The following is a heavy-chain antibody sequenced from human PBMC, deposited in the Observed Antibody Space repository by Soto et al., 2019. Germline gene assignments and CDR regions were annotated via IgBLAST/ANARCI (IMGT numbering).Heavy chain of an antibody. CDR2: ISYDGRNK. CDR3: ARDLISRTYYYYGMDV. V-gene: IGHV3-30*03. CDR1: GFTFSNYA. J-gene: IGHJ6*02. Sequence: GGSLRLSCAASGFTFSNYAMHWVRQAPGKGPEWVAAISYDGRNKYYADSVKGRFTISRDNSKNTLYLQMNSLRAEDTAVYYCARDLISRTYYYYGMDVWGQGTTVTVSS. D-gene: IGHD1-1*01.